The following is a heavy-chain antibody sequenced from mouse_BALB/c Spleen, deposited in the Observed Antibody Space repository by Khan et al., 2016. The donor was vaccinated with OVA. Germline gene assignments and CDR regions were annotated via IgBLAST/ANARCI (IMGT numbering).Heavy chain of an antibody. V-gene: IGHV2-6-4*01. Sequence: QVQLKESGPGLVAPSPSLSITCTVSGFSLSRYNIHWVRQPPGKGLEWLGMIWGGGGTNYYSPLISRLSISTDNSKSQAFLKLNSLQTDDTAVYYCARAYYRYDGYYAMDYWGQGTSVTVSS. CDR1: GFSLSRYN. CDR2: IWGGGGT. J-gene: IGHJ4*01. D-gene: IGHD2-14*01. CDR3: ARAYYRYDGYYAMDY.